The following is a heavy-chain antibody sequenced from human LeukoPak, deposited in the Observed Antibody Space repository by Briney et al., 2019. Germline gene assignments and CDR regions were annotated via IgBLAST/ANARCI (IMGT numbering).Heavy chain of an antibody. CDR1: GGSINNYY. Sequence: PSETLSLTCTVSGGSINNYYWNWIRQPPGKGLEWIGYIYYSGSTNYNPSLKSRVTISVDTSKNQFSLKLSSVTAADTAVYYCARHVVVVVAATLREYYMDVWGKGTTVTISS. CDR3: ARHVVVVVAATLREYYMDV. D-gene: IGHD2-15*01. CDR2: IYYSGST. V-gene: IGHV4-59*08. J-gene: IGHJ6*03.